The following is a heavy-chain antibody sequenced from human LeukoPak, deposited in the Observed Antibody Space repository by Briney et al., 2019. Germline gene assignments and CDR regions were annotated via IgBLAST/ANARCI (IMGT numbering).Heavy chain of an antibody. D-gene: IGHD1-7*01. CDR2: ISYDGSNK. V-gene: IGHV3-30*18. CDR3: AKDRNWNYYGY. Sequence: GGSLRLSCAASGFTFSSYGMHWVRQAPGKGLEWVAVISYDGSNKYYADSVKGRFTISRDNSKNTLYLQMNSLRAEDTAVYYCAKDRNWNYYGYWGQGTLVTVSS. CDR1: GFTFSSYG. J-gene: IGHJ4*01.